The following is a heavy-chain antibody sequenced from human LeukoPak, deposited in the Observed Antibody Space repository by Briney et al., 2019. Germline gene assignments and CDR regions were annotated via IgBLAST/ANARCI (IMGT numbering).Heavy chain of an antibody. CDR3: AREGAVAHAFDI. D-gene: IGHD1-26*01. J-gene: IGHJ3*02. CDR2: IKQDGSEK. Sequence: QTGGSLRLSCAASGFTFSNYGMHWVRQAPGKGLEWVANIKQDGSEKYYVDSVKGRFTISRDNAKNSLYLQMNSLRAEDTAVYYCAREGAVAHAFDIWGQGTMVTVSS. CDR1: GFTFSNYG. V-gene: IGHV3-7*03.